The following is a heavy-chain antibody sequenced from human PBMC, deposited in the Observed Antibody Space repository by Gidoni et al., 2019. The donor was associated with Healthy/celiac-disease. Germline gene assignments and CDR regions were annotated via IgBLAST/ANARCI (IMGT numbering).Heavy chain of an antibody. V-gene: IGHV4-4*07. Sequence: QVQLQESGPGLVKPAETLSLTCTVPGGSISSYYWSWIRQPAGKGLEWIGRIYTSGSTNYNPSLKSRVTMSVDTFKNQFSLKLSSVTAADTAVYYCARDLTTVDSYGMDVWGQGTTVTVSS. CDR1: GGSISSYY. CDR3: ARDLTTVDSYGMDV. J-gene: IGHJ6*02. CDR2: IYTSGST. D-gene: IGHD4-17*01.